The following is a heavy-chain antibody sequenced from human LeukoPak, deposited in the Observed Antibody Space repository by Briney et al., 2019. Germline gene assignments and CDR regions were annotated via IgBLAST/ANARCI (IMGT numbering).Heavy chain of an antibody. D-gene: IGHD6-19*01. J-gene: IGHJ4*02. CDR2: ITGSGDGT. CDR1: GFTFSTYA. V-gene: IGHV3-23*01. Sequence: GGSLRLSCAASGFTFSTYAMSWVRQAPGKGLEWVLSITGSGDGTYYADFVKGRFTISRDNSKNTLYRQMNSLRAEDTAVYYCAKGGSSGYYLFDYWGQGTLVTVSS. CDR3: AKGGSSGYYLFDY.